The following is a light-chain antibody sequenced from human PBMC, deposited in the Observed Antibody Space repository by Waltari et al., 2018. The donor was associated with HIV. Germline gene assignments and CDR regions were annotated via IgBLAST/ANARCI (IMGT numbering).Light chain of an antibody. CDR3: SSYAASNIVV. CDR2: EVN. V-gene: IGLV2-8*01. CDR1: RSDVGSYNY. J-gene: IGLJ2*01. Sequence: QSALTQPPSASGSPGQSVTLSCTGTRSDVGSYNYVSWYQQHPGEAPKLMIYEVNKRPSGVPDRFSGSKSGNTASLTVSGLQAEDEADYYCSSYAASNIVVFGGGTKLTVL.